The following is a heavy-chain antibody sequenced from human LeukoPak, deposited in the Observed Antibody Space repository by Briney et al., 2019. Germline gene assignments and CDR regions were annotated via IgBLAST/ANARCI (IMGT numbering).Heavy chain of an antibody. CDR2: ISSSGSTI. CDR1: GFIFSSYE. V-gene: IGHV3-48*03. J-gene: IGHJ4*02. D-gene: IGHD1-26*01. CDR3: AREGYSGTYYAFDY. Sequence: GGSLRLSCAASGFIFSSYEMNWVRQAPGKGLEGVSYISSSGSTIYYAHSVKGRFTISRDNAKNSLYLQMNSLRAEDTAVYYCAREGYSGTYYAFDYWGQGTLVTVSS.